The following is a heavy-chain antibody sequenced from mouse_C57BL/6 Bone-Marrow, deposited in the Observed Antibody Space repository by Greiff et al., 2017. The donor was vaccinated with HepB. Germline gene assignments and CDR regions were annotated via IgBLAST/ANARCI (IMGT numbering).Heavy chain of an antibody. CDR1: GFNIKDDY. Sequence: EVQLQQSGAELVRPGASVKLSCTASGFNIKDDYMHWVKQRPEQGLEWIGWIDPENGDTEYASKFQGKATITADTSSNTAYLQLSSLTSEDTAVYYCFSYYYGSSSIDGAMDYWGQGTSVTVSS. V-gene: IGHV14-4*01. J-gene: IGHJ4*01. CDR3: FSYYYGSSSIDGAMDY. CDR2: IDPENGDT. D-gene: IGHD1-1*01.